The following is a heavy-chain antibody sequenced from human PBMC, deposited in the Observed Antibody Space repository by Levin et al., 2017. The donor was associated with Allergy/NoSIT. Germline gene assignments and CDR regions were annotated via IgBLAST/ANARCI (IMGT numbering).Heavy chain of an antibody. CDR2: MNPNSGNT. D-gene: IGHD6-6*01. J-gene: IGHJ6*02. V-gene: IGHV1-8*01. CDR1: GYTFTSYD. Sequence: ASVKVSCKASGYTFTSYDINWVRQATGQGLEWMGWMNPNSGNTGYAQKFQGRVTMTRNTSISTAYMELSSLRSEDTAVYYCARGLRYSSSSVRPDYGMDVWGQGTTVTVSS. CDR3: ARGLRYSSSSVRPDYGMDV.